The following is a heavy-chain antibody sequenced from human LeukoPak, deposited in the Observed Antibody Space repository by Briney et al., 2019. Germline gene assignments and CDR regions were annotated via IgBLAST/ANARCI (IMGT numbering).Heavy chain of an antibody. V-gene: IGHV3-7*01. CDR3: ARDMRVVVISYYYYYGMDV. D-gene: IGHD3-22*01. CDR2: MNQDGSEI. Sequence: GGSLRLSCVGSGFTFSRYWLNWVRQAPGKGLEWVANMNQDGSEIYYLDSVKGRFTISRDNAKNSVYLQMNSLRAEDTAVYYCARDMRVVVISYYYYYGMDVWGQGTTVTVSS. CDR1: GFTFSRYW. J-gene: IGHJ6*02.